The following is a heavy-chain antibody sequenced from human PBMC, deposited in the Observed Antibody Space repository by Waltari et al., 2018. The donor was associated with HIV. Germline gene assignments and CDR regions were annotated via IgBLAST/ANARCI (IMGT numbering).Heavy chain of an antibody. V-gene: IGHV3-7*01. CDR2: ITPDGSQA. J-gene: IGHJ4*02. D-gene: IGHD4-17*01. CDR1: GFTFSTNW. Sequence: EVQLVESGGGLVQPGGSLRLSCAASGFTFSTNWMIWVCQAPGKGREWVASITPDGSQAYYVASVEGRFTISKENAENSLYLQMNSLRAEDTAMYYCAKLRGTVTTYDYWGQGTLVTVSS. CDR3: AKLRGTVTTYDY.